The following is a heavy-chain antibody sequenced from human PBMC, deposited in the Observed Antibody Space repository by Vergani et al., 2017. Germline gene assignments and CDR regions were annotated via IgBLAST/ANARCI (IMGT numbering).Heavy chain of an antibody. CDR2: INPNSGGT. CDR1: GYTFTGYY. V-gene: IGHV1-2*02. J-gene: IGHJ6*02. Sequence: QVQLVQSGAEVKKPGASVKVSCKASGYTFTGYYMHWVRQAPGQGLEWMGWINPNSGGTNYAQKFQGRVTMTRDTSISTAYMELSRLGSDDTAVYYCARPIVVVPAASRYYYYGMDVWGQGTTVTVSS. CDR3: ARPIVVVPAASRYYYYGMDV. D-gene: IGHD2-2*01.